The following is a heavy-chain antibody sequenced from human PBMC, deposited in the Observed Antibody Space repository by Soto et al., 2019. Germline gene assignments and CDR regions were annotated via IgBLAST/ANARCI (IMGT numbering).Heavy chain of an antibody. CDR1: GYTFTSYA. V-gene: IGHV1-3*01. CDR3: ATILGFSSIIWYPLYGMDV. D-gene: IGHD6-13*01. CDR2: INAGNGNT. Sequence: ASVKVSCKASGYTFTSYAMHWVRQAPGQRLEWMGWINAGNGNTKYSQKFQGRVTITRDTSASTAYMELSSLRSEDTAVYYCATILGFSSIIWYPLYGMDVWGQGTTVTVS. J-gene: IGHJ6*02.